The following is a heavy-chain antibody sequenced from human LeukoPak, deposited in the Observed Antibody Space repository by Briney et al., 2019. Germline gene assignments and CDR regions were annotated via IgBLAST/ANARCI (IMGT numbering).Heavy chain of an antibody. J-gene: IGHJ5*02. D-gene: IGHD3-10*01. V-gene: IGHV4-39*01. CDR2: IYYSGST. CDR1: GGSISSSSYY. Sequence: SETLSLTCTVSGGSISSSSYYWGWIRQPPGKGLEWIGSIYYSGSTYYNPSLKSRVTISVDTSKNQFSLKLSSVTAADTAVYYCARRSHYYGSGNNWFDPWGQGTLVNVSS. CDR3: ARRSHYYGSGNNWFDP.